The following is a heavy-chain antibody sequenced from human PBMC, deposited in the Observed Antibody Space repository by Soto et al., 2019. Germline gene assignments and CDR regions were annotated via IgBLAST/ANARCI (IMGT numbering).Heavy chain of an antibody. D-gene: IGHD5-12*01. V-gene: IGHV1-69*06. CDR2: IVPTVDTS. J-gene: IGHJ4*02. CDR3: VRVVAITGYPDN. Sequence: SVKVSCKTSGATFSSYAITWVRQAPGQGLEWMGGIVPTVDTSTYAQKFQGRVTITADKFTNTVYMELSSLRSDDTAVYYCVRVVAITGYPDNWGQGTLVTVPQ. CDR1: GATFSSYA.